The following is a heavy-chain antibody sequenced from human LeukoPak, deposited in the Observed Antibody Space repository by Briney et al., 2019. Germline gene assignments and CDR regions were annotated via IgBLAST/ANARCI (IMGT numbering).Heavy chain of an antibody. V-gene: IGHV3-7*01. J-gene: IGHJ4*02. CDR3: ARVIVLVEGASDHFDY. Sequence: PGGSLRLSCAASGFTFSSYWMTWVRQPPGKGLEWVANIKYDGSAKYYGDSVKGRFTISRDKTKNSLYLQMNSLRAEDTAVYYCARVIVLVEGASDHFDYWGQGTPATVHS. D-gene: IGHD2-2*01. CDR2: IKYDGSAK. CDR1: GFTFSSYW.